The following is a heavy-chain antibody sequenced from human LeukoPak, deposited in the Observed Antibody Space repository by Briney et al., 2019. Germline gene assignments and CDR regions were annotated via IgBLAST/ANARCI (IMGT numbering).Heavy chain of an antibody. CDR3: AKGYSSGWYGYFDY. CDR2: ISGDNPGT. V-gene: IGHV3-23*01. CDR1: GFTFSNYA. D-gene: IGHD6-19*01. J-gene: IGHJ4*02. Sequence: GGSLRLSCAASGFTFSNYAMSWVRQTPGKGLEWVSAISGDNPGTYHAGSVKGRFTISRDSSKNTLHLQMNSLRAEDTAIYYCAKGYSSGWYGYFDYWGQGTLVTVSS.